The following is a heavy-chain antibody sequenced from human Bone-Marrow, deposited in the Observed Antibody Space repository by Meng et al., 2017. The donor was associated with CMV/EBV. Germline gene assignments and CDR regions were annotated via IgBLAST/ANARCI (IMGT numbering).Heavy chain of an antibody. D-gene: IGHD3-9*01. CDR2: IYYSGST. V-gene: IGHV4-61*05. J-gene: IGHJ6*02. CDR3: ARSQYFDWLLPPPYYYYGMDV. Sequence: SETLSLTCTVSGGSISSSSYYWGWIRQPPGKGLEWIGHIYYSGSTNYNPSLKSRVTISVDTSKNQFSLKLSSVTAADTAVYYCARSQYFDWLLPPPYYYYGMDVWGQGTTVTVSS. CDR1: GGSISSSSYY.